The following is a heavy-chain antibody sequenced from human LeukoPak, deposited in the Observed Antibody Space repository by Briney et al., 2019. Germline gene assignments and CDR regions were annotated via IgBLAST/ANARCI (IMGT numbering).Heavy chain of an antibody. Sequence: SETLSLTCAVYGGSFSGYYWSWIRQPPGKGLEWIGEINHSGSTNYNPSLKSRVTISVDTSKNQLSLKLSSVTAADTAVYYCARETGESSGYYEKYYFDYWGQGTLVTVSS. D-gene: IGHD3-22*01. CDR2: INHSGST. V-gene: IGHV4-34*01. CDR3: ARETGESSGYYEKYYFDY. J-gene: IGHJ4*02. CDR1: GGSFSGYY.